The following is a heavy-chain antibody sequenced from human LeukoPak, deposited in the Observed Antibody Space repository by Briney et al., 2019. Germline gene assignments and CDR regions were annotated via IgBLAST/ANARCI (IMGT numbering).Heavy chain of an antibody. Sequence: GGSLRLSCAASGFTFSSYEMNWVRQAPGKGLEWVSYISSSGSTIYYADSVKGRFTISRDNAKNSLYLQMNSLRAENTAVYYCARVLGYYDSSGTLDYWGQGTRVTVSS. CDR3: ARVLGYYDSSGTLDY. J-gene: IGHJ4*02. CDR2: ISSSGSTI. CDR1: GFTFSSYE. V-gene: IGHV3-48*03. D-gene: IGHD3-22*01.